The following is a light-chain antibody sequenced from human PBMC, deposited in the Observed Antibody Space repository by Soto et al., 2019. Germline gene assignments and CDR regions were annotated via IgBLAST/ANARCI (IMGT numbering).Light chain of an antibody. Sequence: QSALTQPASVAGSPGQSITISCTGTSSDVGGYKYVSWYQQHPGKAPKLMIYDVSYRPSGVSNRFSGSKSGNTASLTISGLQAEDEADYYCSSYTSRSRVFGTGTKLTVL. CDR3: SSYTSRSRV. CDR1: SSDVGGYKY. CDR2: DVS. J-gene: IGLJ1*01. V-gene: IGLV2-14*01.